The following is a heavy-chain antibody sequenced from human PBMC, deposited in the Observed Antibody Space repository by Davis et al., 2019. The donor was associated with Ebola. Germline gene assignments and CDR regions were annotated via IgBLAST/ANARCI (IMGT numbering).Heavy chain of an antibody. CDR2: ISYDGIHK. D-gene: IGHD3-10*01. J-gene: IGHJ4*02. CDR1: GFTFSSYG. CDR3: AKNWGRGLLWFGDALLYFDS. V-gene: IGHV3-30*18. Sequence: GGSLRLSCAASGFTFSSYGMHWVRQAPGKGLEWVPVISYDGIHKYYLDSVKGRFTVSRDNSKNTLFLQMNNLRAEDTAVYYCAKNWGRGLLWFGDALLYFDSWGQGTLVTVSS.